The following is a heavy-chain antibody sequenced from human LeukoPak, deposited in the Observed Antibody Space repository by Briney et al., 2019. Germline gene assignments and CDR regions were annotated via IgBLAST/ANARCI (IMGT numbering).Heavy chain of an antibody. V-gene: IGHV3-21*01. Sequence: PGGSLRLSCAASGFTFSAFSMNWVRQAPGKGLEWVSPISGSSSYIYYADSVKGRFTISRDNAKNLVYLQMNSLRAEDTAVYYCARGWGRSWDENWFDAWGQGIRVTASS. D-gene: IGHD3-16*01. CDR3: ARGWGRSWDENWFDA. CDR1: GFTFSAFS. J-gene: IGHJ5*02. CDR2: ISGSSSYI.